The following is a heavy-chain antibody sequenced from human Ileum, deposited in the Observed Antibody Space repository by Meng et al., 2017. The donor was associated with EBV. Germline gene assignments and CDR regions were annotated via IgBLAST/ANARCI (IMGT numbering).Heavy chain of an antibody. V-gene: IGHV4-4*02. J-gene: IGHJ1*01. D-gene: IGHD3-10*01. CDR3: LRGSGGSV. Sequence: VQWLEQGPGRLNSSETLSRTCAVPVDSLTNHNLWAWVRQPPGKGLEGMGEIPHRGRSAYNPSLKSRVSMSIDKSKNQFSLKLTSVTAAETDVYHCLRGSGGSVWGQGTLVTVSS. CDR2: IPHRGRS. CDR1: VDSLTNHNL.